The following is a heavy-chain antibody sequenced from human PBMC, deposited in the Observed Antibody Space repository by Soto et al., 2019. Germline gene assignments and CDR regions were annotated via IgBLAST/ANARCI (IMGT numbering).Heavy chain of an antibody. V-gene: IGHV5-51*01. Sequence: PGESRKSSCKRGGNSFNNWIGWVRHVPGKGLGLFAIIYADESDTIYSASFQFQVCSSADKSISTAYLQWSSLKASDTAMYYCVRMGFSGGGYLSYYYYGMDIRR. CDR2: IYADESDT. J-gene: IGHJ6*02. CDR1: GNSFNNW. CDR3: VRMGFSGGGYLSYYYYGMDI. D-gene: IGHD5-12*01.